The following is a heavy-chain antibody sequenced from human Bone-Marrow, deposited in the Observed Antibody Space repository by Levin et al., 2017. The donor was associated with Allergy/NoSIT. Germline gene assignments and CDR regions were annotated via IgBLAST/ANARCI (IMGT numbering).Heavy chain of an antibody. J-gene: IGHJ4*02. D-gene: IGHD6-25*01. V-gene: IGHV2-5*02. CDR3: EHSRPPLQRRHFDY. Sequence: SGPTLVKPTQTLTLTCSYSGFSLSSPGVGVGWVRQSPGKALEWLALIYWDEDKRYSPSLRSRLTITMDTSNNQVLLTITNMDPVDTATYYLEHSRPPLQRRHFDYWDQGALVNVCS. CDR1: GFSLSSPGVG. CDR2: IYWDEDK.